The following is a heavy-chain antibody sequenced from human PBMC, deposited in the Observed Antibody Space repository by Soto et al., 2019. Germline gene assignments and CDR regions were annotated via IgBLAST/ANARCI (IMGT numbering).Heavy chain of an antibody. Sequence: PGGSLRLSCAASGFTFSSYGMHWVRQAPGKGLEWVAVISYDGSNKYYADSVKGRFTISRDNSKNTLYLQMNSLRAEDTAVYYCAKDYYDFWSGYLYGMDVWGQGTTVTV. V-gene: IGHV3-30*18. CDR3: AKDYYDFWSGYLYGMDV. CDR1: GFTFSSYG. J-gene: IGHJ6*02. CDR2: ISYDGSNK. D-gene: IGHD3-3*01.